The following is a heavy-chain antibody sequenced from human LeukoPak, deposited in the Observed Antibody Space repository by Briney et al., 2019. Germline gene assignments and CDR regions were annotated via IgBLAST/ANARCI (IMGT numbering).Heavy chain of an antibody. J-gene: IGHJ6*04. D-gene: IGHD2-2*01. CDR3: AREGEGYCSSTSCPGGMDV. Sequence: GGSLRLSCAASGFTFSSYWMSWVRQAPGKVLEWVANIKQDGSEKYYVDSVKGRFTISRDNAKNSLYLQVNSLRAEDTAVYYCAREGEGYCSSTSCPGGMDVWGKGTTVTVSS. V-gene: IGHV3-7*03. CDR1: GFTFSSYW. CDR2: IKQDGSEK.